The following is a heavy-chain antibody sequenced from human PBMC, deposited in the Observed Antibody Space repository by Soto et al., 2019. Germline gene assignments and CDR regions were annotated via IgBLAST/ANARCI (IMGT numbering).Heavy chain of an antibody. D-gene: IGHD6-19*01. J-gene: IGHJ4*02. CDR3: ARDLAVAGKVDY. CDR1: GGTFSSYA. V-gene: IGHV1-69*13. CDR2: IIPIFGTA. Sequence: ASVKVSCKASGGTFSSYAISWVRQAPGQGLEWMGGIIPIFGTANYAQKFQGRVTITADESTSTAYMELSSLRSEDTAVYYCARDLAVAGKVDYRGQGTLVTVSS.